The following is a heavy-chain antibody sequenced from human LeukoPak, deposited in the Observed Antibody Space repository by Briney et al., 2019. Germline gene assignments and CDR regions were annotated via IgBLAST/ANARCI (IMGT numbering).Heavy chain of an antibody. V-gene: IGHV1-24*01. D-gene: IGHD3-10*01. CDR3: ATDRSGSSNNWFDP. Sequence: GASVKVSCKVSGYTLTELSMHWVRQAPGKGLEWMGGSDPEDGETIYAQKFQGRVTMTEDTSTDTAYMELSSLRSEDTAVYYCATDRSGSSNNWFDPWGQGTLVTVSS. J-gene: IGHJ5*02. CDR1: GYTLTELS. CDR2: SDPEDGET.